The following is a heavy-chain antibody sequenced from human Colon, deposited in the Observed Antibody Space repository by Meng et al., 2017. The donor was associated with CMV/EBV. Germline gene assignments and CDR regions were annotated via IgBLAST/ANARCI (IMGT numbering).Heavy chain of an antibody. CDR3: VRDRRLYFLMGEYFLDH. D-gene: IGHD2/OR15-2a*01. CDR1: GFTLSNNG. CDR2: VSGYDGDT. V-gene: IGHV1-18*01. J-gene: IGHJ4*02. Sequence: ASVKVSCKASGFTLSNNGVTWLRQAPGQGLELVGWVSGYDGDTKYVQKFQGRVTLTADTSTNTAYLELMTLRSDDTAVYYCVRDRRLYFLMGEYFLDHWGQGTLVTVSS.